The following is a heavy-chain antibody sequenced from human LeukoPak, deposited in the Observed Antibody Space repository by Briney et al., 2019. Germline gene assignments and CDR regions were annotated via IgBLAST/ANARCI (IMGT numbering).Heavy chain of an antibody. Sequence: GGSLRLSCAASGFTFDDYAMHWVRQAPGKGLEWVSGISWNSGSIGYADSVKGRFTISRDNAKNSLYLQMNSLRAEDTALYYCAKDTNRGLIDYWGQGTLVTVSS. J-gene: IGHJ4*02. CDR1: GFTFDDYA. CDR2: ISWNSGSI. D-gene: IGHD1-14*01. V-gene: IGHV3-9*01. CDR3: AKDTNRGLIDY.